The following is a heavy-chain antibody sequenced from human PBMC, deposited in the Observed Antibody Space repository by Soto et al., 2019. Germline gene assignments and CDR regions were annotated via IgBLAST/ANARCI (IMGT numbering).Heavy chain of an antibody. V-gene: IGHV1-69*13. J-gene: IGHJ4*02. Sequence: ASVKVSCKASGGTFSSYAISWVRQAPGQGLEWMGGIIPIFGTANYAQKFQGRVTITADESTSTAYMELSSLRSEDTAVYYCVRFDYGDYNEIDYWCQGTLVTVSS. CDR1: GGTFSSYA. CDR2: IIPIFGTA. D-gene: IGHD4-17*01. CDR3: VRFDYGDYNEIDY.